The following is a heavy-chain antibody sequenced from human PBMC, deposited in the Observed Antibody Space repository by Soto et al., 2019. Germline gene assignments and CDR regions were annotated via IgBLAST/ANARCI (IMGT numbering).Heavy chain of an antibody. CDR1: SASISSSSYT. Sequence: QLQLQESGPGLVKPSETLSLTCTVSSASISSSSYTWGWIRQPPGKGLEWIGSIYYSGTTYYNPSLNSRVTVSEETAKNQCSRKVTAVTAADTAVYYCARLHGYCISSSCHGHYAMDVWGQGTTVTVSS. J-gene: IGHJ6*02. D-gene: IGHD2-2*01. CDR3: ARLHGYCISSSCHGHYAMDV. CDR2: IYYSGTT. V-gene: IGHV4-39*01.